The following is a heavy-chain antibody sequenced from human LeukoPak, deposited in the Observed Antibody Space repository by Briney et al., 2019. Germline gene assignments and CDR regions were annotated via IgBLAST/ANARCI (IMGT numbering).Heavy chain of an antibody. Sequence: ASVKVSCKASGYTFTSYYMHWVRQAPGQGLEWMGIINPSGGSTSYAQKFQGRVTITRDTSASTAYMELSSLRSEDTAVYYCARGQQQLVFFDQGFDPWGQGTLVTVSS. CDR2: INPSGGST. D-gene: IGHD6-13*01. J-gene: IGHJ5*02. CDR3: ARGQQQLVFFDQGFDP. V-gene: IGHV1-46*01. CDR1: GYTFTSYY.